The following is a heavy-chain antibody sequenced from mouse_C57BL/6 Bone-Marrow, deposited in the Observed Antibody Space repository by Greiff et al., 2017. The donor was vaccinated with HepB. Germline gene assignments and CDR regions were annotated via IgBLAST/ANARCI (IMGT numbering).Heavy chain of an antibody. CDR3: ASPYGSSYVPFDY. Sequence: EVKVVESGPELVKPGASVKMSCKASGYTFTDYNMHWVKQSHGKSLEWIGYINPNNGGTSYNQKFKGKATLTVNKSSSTAYMELRSLTSEDSAVYYCASPYGSSYVPFDYWGQGTTLTVSS. CDR2: INPNNGGT. V-gene: IGHV1-22*01. CDR1: GYTFTDYN. J-gene: IGHJ2*01. D-gene: IGHD1-1*01.